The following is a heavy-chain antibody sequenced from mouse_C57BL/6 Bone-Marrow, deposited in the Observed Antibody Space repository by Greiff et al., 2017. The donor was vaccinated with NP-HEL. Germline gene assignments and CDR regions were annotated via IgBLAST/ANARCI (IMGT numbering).Heavy chain of an antibody. CDR1: GFSLTSYA. J-gene: IGHJ2*01. D-gene: IGHD1-1*01. CDR3: ARKGTVVANYFDY. CDR2: IWTGGGK. V-gene: IGHV2-9-1*01. Sequence: VQLVESGPGLVAPSQSLSITCTVSGFSLTSYAISWVRQPPGKGLEWLGVIWTGGGKNYNSALNSRLSISKDNSKSQIFLKMNSLQTDDTARYYCARKGTVVANYFDYWGQGTTLTVSS.